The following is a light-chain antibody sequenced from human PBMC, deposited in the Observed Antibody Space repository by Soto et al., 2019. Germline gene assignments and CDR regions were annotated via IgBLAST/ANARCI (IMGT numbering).Light chain of an antibody. CDR1: QSVSSSY. V-gene: IGKV3-20*01. J-gene: IGKJ2*01. CDR3: QQYGSSPPYT. Sequence: EIVLTQSPGTLSLSPGERATLSCRASQSVSSSYLAWYQQKPGQAPRLLIYGASNRATGIPDRFSGSGSGTDFTLTISRLEPEYFAVYYCQQYGSSPPYTFGQGTKLEIK. CDR2: GAS.